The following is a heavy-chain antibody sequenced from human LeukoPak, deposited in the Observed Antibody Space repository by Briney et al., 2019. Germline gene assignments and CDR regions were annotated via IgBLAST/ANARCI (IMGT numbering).Heavy chain of an antibody. J-gene: IGHJ5*02. V-gene: IGHV4-39*07. CDR3: ARVQQQLANWFDP. Sequence: SETLSLTCTVSGGSISSYYWSWIRQPPGKGLEWIGSIYYSGSTYYNPSLKSRVTISVDTSKNQFSLKLSSVTAADTAVYYCARVQQQLANWFDPWGQGTLVTVSS. D-gene: IGHD6-13*01. CDR1: GGSISSYY. CDR2: IYYSGST.